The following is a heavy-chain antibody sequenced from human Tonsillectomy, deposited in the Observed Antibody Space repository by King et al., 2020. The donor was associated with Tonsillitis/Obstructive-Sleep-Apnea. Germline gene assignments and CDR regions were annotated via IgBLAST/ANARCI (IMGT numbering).Heavy chain of an antibody. V-gene: IGHV1-46*01. D-gene: IGHD1-14*01. J-gene: IGHJ4*02. CDR3: ARDDVVGRYIDS. Sequence: QLVQSGAEVKTPGASVKVSCKASGYTFTWYYIHWVRQARGQGREWMGIINPSSDFTTYAQKFQGRVTMTTDTSASTVYLVLSSLRSEDTAVYYCARDDVVGRYIDSWGQGTLVTVSS. CDR2: INPSSDFT. CDR1: GYTFTWYY.